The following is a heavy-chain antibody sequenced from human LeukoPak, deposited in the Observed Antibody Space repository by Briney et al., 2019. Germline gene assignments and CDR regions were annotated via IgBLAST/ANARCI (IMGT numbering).Heavy chain of an antibody. J-gene: IGHJ3*02. CDR1: GGTFSSYA. CDR2: IIPILGIA. CDR3: ARVSGGNSYDAFDI. D-gene: IGHD4-23*01. Sequence: SVKVSCKASGGTFSSYATSWVRQAPGQGLEWMGRIIPILGIANYAQKFQGRVTITADKSTSTAYMELSSLRSEDTAVYYCARVSGGNSYDAFDIWGQGTMVTVSS. V-gene: IGHV1-69*04.